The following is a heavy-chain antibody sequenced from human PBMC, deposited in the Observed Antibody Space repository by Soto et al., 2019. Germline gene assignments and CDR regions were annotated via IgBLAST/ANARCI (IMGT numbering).Heavy chain of an antibody. Sequence: QVQLVESGGGVVQPGRSLRLSCAASGFTFSSYGMHWVRQAPGKGLEWVAVISYDGSNKYYADSVKGRFTISRDNSKNTLYLQMNSLRAEDTAVYYCAKGDKVSYYYYGMDVWGQGTTVTVSS. J-gene: IGHJ6*02. CDR2: ISYDGSNK. CDR1: GFTFSSYG. D-gene: IGHD2-15*01. CDR3: AKGDKVSYYYYGMDV. V-gene: IGHV3-30*18.